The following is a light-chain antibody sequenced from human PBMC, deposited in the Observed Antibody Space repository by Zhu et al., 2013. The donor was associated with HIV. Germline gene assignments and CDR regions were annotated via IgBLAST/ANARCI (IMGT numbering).Light chain of an antibody. CDR3: QQRSIWLS. V-gene: IGKV3D-20*02. CDR2: DTF. Sequence: EIVLTQSPGTLSLSPGDRATLSCRASQSVRSNNLAWYQQKPGQAPRLLIYDTFTRATGVPARFSGSGSGTDFTLTISGLQPEDFAVYYCQQRSIWLSFGGGTKVEIK. J-gene: IGKJ4*01. CDR1: QSVRSNN.